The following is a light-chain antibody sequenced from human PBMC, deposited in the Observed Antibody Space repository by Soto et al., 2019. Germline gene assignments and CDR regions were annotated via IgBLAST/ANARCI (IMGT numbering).Light chain of an antibody. CDR3: QQSYDTPFT. J-gene: IGKJ3*01. V-gene: IGKV3-15*01. CDR2: DTS. CDR1: QGIGDT. Sequence: EVVMTQSPATLSVSPGEGVTLSCRANQGIGDTLAWYQHKPGQTPRLLIYDTSTRATGVPARFSGSRSGPEFTVTISSLQPEDCATYYCQQSYDTPFTFGPGTKVDI.